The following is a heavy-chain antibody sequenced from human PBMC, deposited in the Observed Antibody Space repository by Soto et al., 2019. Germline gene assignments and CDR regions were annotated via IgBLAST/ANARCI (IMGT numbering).Heavy chain of an antibody. J-gene: IGHJ4*02. Sequence: ASVKVSCKASGYTFTSYGISWVRQAPGQGLEWMGWISAYNGNTNYAQKLQGRVTMTTDTSTSTAYMELRSLRSDDTAVYYCARDTFKSHDYGAIDYWXQGTLVTVSS. D-gene: IGHD4-17*01. V-gene: IGHV1-18*01. CDR1: GYTFTSYG. CDR3: ARDTFKSHDYGAIDY. CDR2: ISAYNGNT.